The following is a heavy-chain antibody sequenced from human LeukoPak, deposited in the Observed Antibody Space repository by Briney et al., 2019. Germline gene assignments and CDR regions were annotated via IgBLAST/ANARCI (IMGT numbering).Heavy chain of an antibody. D-gene: IGHD3-3*01. CDR3: ARDKELLRSGYYSYFDY. Sequence: ASVKVSCKASGYTFTGYYMHWVRQAPGQGLEWMGWINPNSGGTNYAQKFQGRVTMTRDTSISTAYMELSRLRSDDTAVYYCARDKELLRSGYYSYFDYWGQGTLVTVSS. CDR1: GYTFTGYY. V-gene: IGHV1-2*02. CDR2: INPNSGGT. J-gene: IGHJ4*02.